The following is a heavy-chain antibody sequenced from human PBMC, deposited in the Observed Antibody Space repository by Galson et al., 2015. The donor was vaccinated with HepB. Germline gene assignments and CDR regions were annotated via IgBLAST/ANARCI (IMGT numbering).Heavy chain of an antibody. CDR2: IIPILGIA. D-gene: IGHD4-11*01. CDR1: GGTFSSYA. Sequence: SVKVSCKASGGTFSSYAISWVRQAPGQGLEWMGGIIPILGIANYAQKFQGRVTITADKSTSTAYMELSSLRSEDTAVYYCARSRATVTTYDAFDIWGQGTMVTVSS. CDR3: ARSRATVTTYDAFDI. V-gene: IGHV1-69*10. J-gene: IGHJ3*02.